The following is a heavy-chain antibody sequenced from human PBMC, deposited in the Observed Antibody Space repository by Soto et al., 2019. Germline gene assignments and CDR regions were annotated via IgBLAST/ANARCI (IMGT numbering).Heavy chain of an antibody. CDR3: AREYCTRTSCPTRAFDI. D-gene: IGHD2-2*01. CDR1: GYSFTSYW. V-gene: IGHV5-10-1*01. CDR2: IDPSDSYT. J-gene: IGHJ3*02. Sequence: PGESLKISCKGSGYSFTSYWISWVRQMPGKGLEWMGRIDPSDSYTNYRPSFQGHVTISADKSISTAYLQWSSLEASDSAMYYCAREYCTRTSCPTRAFDIWGQGTTVTVSS.